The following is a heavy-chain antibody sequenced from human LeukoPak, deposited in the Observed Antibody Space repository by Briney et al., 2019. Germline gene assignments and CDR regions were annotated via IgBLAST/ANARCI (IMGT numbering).Heavy chain of an antibody. J-gene: IGHJ4*02. CDR3: ASYRGSSGYFDS. CDR2: INTSGFT. Sequence: KPSETLSLTCTVSGGSISSYYCSWIRRPAGKGLEWIGRINTSGFTDYNASLKSRVTMSVDKSKNQCSLKLRSVTAADTAVYYCASYRGSSGYFDSWGQGTLVTVSS. D-gene: IGHD6-6*01. V-gene: IGHV4-4*07. CDR1: GGSISSYY.